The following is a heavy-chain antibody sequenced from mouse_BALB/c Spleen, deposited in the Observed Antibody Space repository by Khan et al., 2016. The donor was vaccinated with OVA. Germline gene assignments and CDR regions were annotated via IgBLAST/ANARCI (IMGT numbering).Heavy chain of an antibody. CDR1: GFTFNNYG. D-gene: IGHD1-1*01. CDR3: ATSYFYRYYFDY. V-gene: IGHV5-17*02. Sequence: EVQLQESGGGLVQPGGSRKLSCAASGFTFNNYGMHWVRQAPEKGLEWVAYISGDSNTIYYVDSVKGRFTISRDNPKNTPFLQMTSLMSEDTAMYYCATSYFYRYYFDYWGPGTTLTVS. CDR2: ISGDSNTI. J-gene: IGHJ2*01.